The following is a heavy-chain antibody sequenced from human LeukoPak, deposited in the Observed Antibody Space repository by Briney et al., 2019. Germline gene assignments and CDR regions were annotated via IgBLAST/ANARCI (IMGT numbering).Heavy chain of an antibody. CDR2: IHSSGST. D-gene: IGHD5-18*01. CDR3: ARDRRGYSYLDY. CDR1: SGSISNYY. J-gene: IGHJ4*02. V-gene: IGHV4-4*08. Sequence: SETLSLTCTVSSGSISNYYWSWIRQSPGKGLEWIEYIHSSGSTNYNPSLKSRVTISGDTSKNEFSLKLTSVTAADTAVYFCARDRRGYSYLDYWGQGTLVTVSS.